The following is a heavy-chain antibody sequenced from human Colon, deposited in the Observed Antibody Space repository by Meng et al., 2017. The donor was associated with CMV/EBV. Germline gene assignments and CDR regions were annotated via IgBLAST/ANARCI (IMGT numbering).Heavy chain of an antibody. J-gene: IGHJ3*02. CDR1: GYSFTTYD. V-gene: IGHV1-2*02. CDR2: LNPKSGGI. Sequence: ASVKVSCKTSGYSFTTYDIAWVRQAPGPGLEWMGSLNPKSGGIKYAQKFQGRVTMTRDTSINTAYMDLTRLTSDDTAVYFCARDRDHTSSSLGFHIWGQGTMVTVSS. CDR3: ARDRDHTSSSLGFHI. D-gene: IGHD6-6*01.